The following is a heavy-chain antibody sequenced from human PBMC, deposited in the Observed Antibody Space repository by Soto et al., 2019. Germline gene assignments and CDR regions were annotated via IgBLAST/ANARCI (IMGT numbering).Heavy chain of an antibody. CDR3: GTDQWGGAFDI. CDR1: GFTLSTYW. J-gene: IGHJ3*02. V-gene: IGHV3-7*01. D-gene: IGHD3-10*01. Sequence: LRLSCAASGFTLSTYWMAWVRQTPGKGLEFVANIRPDGNEINYVDSVKGRFTISRDNAKNSLSLQMNSLRDDDTAVYYCGTDQWGGAFDIGGQGTTVTVSS. CDR2: IRPDGNEI.